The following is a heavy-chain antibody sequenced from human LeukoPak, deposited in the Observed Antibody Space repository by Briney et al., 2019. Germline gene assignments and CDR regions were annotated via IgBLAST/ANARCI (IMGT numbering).Heavy chain of an antibody. CDR3: ATPGYSSSWYYFDY. J-gene: IGHJ4*02. Sequence: ASVKVSCKVSGYTLTELSMHWVRQAPGKGLEWMGGFDPEDGETIYAQKFQGRVTMTEDTSTDTAYMELCSLRSEDTAVYYCATPGYSSSWYYFDYWGQGTLVTVSS. V-gene: IGHV1-24*01. CDR1: GYTLTELS. D-gene: IGHD6-13*01. CDR2: FDPEDGET.